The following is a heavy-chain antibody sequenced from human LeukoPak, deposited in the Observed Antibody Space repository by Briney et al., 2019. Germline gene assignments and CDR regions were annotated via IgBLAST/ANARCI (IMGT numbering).Heavy chain of an antibody. Sequence: SETLSLTCTVSGGSITSNSYYWGWIRQPPGKGLEGIGSIYYSVTTYYNPSLKSRVTISVDTSKNQFSLKLNSVTAADTAVYYCARDRLRWPKIDYWGQGTLVTVSS. D-gene: IGHD4-23*01. V-gene: IGHV4-39*07. J-gene: IGHJ4*02. CDR3: ARDRLRWPKIDY. CDR1: GGSITSNSYY. CDR2: IYYSVTT.